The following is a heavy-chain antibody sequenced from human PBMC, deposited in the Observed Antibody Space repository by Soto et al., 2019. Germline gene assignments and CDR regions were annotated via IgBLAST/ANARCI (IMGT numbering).Heavy chain of an antibody. CDR1: GFTFSSYA. J-gene: IGHJ3*02. CDR3: AKDKTWIQLWHRPYDAFDI. D-gene: IGHD5-18*01. Sequence: PGGSLRLSCAASGFTFSSYAMSWVRQAPGKGLEWVSAISGSGGSTYYADSVKGRFTISRDNSKNTLYLQMNSLRAEDTAVYYCAKDKTWIQLWHRPYDAFDIWGQGTMVTVSS. CDR2: ISGSGGST. V-gene: IGHV3-23*01.